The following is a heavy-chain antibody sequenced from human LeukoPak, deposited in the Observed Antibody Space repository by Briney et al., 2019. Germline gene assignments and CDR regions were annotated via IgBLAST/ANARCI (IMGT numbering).Heavy chain of an antibody. D-gene: IGHD2-2*01. CDR2: VNSDGSST. CDR3: ARYRSTSRRFDP. CDR1: GFTFSSYW. V-gene: IGHV3-74*01. Sequence: GGSLRLSCAASGFTFSSYWMHWVRQAPGKGLVWVSRVNSDGSSTSYADSVKGRFTISRDNAKNTLYLQMNSLRAEDTAVYYCARYRSTSRRFDPWGQGTLVTVSS. J-gene: IGHJ5*02.